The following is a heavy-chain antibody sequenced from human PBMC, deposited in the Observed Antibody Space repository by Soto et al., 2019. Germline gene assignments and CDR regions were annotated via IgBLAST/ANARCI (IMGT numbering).Heavy chain of an antibody. V-gene: IGHV1-3*01. D-gene: IGHD6-19*01. J-gene: IGHJ6*02. Sequence: VKVSCKASGYTFTSYAMHWVRQAPGQRLEWMGWINAGNGNTKYSQKFQGRVTITRDTSASTAYMELSSLRSEDTAVYYCARVPVAGSYYYYGMDVWGQGTTVTVSS. CDR1: GYTFTSYA. CDR2: INAGNGNT. CDR3: ARVPVAGSYYYYGMDV.